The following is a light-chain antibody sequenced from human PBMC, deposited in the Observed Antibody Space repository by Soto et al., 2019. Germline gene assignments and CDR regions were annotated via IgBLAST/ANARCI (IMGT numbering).Light chain of an antibody. V-gene: IGKV1-33*01. J-gene: IGKJ3*01. CDR3: QQYDIVCT. Sequence: DIQMTQSPSSLSASVGDRVTITCQASHDISNHLNWYQQKPGKAPNLLIYDASNVKTGVPSRLSARRSGTNFSFTICRLQPEDIENYYCQQYDIVCTFGPGTKVDI. CDR1: HDISNH. CDR2: DAS.